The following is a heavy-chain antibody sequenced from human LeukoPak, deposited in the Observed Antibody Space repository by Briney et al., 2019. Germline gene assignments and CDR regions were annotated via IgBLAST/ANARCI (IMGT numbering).Heavy chain of an antibody. D-gene: IGHD1-26*01. J-gene: IGHJ4*02. CDR2: IYYSGST. Sequence: NPSETLSLTCTVSGGSISSYYWSWIRQPPGKGLEWIGYIYYSGSTNYNPSLKSRVTISVDTSKNQFSLKLSSVTAADTAVYYCARHVENLEGSGSYGYFDSWGRGTLVTVSS. CDR1: GGSISSYY. V-gene: IGHV4-59*08. CDR3: ARHVENLEGSGSYGYFDS.